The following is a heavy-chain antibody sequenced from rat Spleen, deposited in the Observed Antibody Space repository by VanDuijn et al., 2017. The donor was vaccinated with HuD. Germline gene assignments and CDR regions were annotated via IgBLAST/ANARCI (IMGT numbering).Heavy chain of an antibody. D-gene: IGHD1-4*01. CDR3: ARRGYNYYFDY. CDR1: GFTFSNYF. J-gene: IGHJ2*01. V-gene: IGHV5-25*01. CDR2: LSTGVGNT. Sequence: EVQLVESGGGLVQPGRSMKLSCTASGFTFSNYFMARVRQAPTKGLEWVASLSTGVGNTYYRDSVKGRFTISKDHAKSILYLQMDSLRSEDTATYYCARRGYNYYFDYWGQGVMVTVSS.